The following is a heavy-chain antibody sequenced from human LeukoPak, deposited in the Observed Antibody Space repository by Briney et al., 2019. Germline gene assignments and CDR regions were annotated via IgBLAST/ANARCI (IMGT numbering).Heavy chain of an antibody. J-gene: IGHJ4*02. D-gene: IGHD3-22*01. CDR3: ARDSGGYPDY. CDR1: GYTFTGYY. CDR2: INPNSGGT. V-gene: IGHV1-2*02. Sequence: ASVKVSCKTSGYTFTGYYLHWVRRAPGQGLEWMGWINPNSGGTNYAQKFQGRVTMTRDTSISTAYMELSSLRSDDTAFYYCARDSGGYPDYWGQGTLVTVSS.